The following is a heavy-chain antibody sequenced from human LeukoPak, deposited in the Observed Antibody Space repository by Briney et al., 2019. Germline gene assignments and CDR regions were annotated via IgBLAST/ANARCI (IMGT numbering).Heavy chain of an antibody. Sequence: ASVKVSCKASGYSFTSYGISWVQQAPGQGLEWMGWISAYNGNTNYAQRLQGRVTMTTDTSTSTAYMEVRSLTSDDTAVYYCARVPSGGPFDYWGQGTLVTVSS. J-gene: IGHJ4*02. V-gene: IGHV1-18*01. D-gene: IGHD2-15*01. CDR1: GYSFTSYG. CDR2: ISAYNGNT. CDR3: ARVPSGGPFDY.